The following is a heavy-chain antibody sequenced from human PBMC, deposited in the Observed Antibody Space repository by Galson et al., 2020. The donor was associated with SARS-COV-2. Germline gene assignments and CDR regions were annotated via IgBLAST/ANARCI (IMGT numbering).Heavy chain of an antibody. CDR1: GGSISNAGYY. D-gene: IGHD6-13*01. J-gene: IGHJ3*02. Sequence: ETSETLSLTCSVSGGSISNAGYYWGWIRQPPGKGLEWIAYIYFTGSAYYNPSLKSRVTISVDTSKNQFSLRLSSVTAADTAVYYCARDNRVAAVKRGAFDIWGQGTLVTVSS. CDR2: IYFTGSA. V-gene: IGHV4-31*03. CDR3: ARDNRVAAVKRGAFDI.